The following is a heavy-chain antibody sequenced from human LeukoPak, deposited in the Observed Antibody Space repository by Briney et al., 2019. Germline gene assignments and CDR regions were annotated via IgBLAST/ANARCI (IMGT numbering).Heavy chain of an antibody. CDR2: ITYDGSNK. J-gene: IGHJ4*02. D-gene: IGHD1-26*01. CDR1: GFTFSSYS. Sequence: GGSLRLSCAASGFTFSSYSMHWVRQAPGKGLEWVAVITYDGSNKYYADSVKGRFTISRDNSKNTLYLQMNSLRAEDTAVYYCARGLLGAPTSYFDYWGQGTLVTVSS. CDR3: ARGLLGAPTSYFDY. V-gene: IGHV3-30*03.